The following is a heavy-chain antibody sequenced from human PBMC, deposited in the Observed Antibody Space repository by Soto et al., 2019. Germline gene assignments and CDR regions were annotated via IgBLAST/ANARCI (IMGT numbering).Heavy chain of an antibody. CDR2: IWYDGSNK. J-gene: IGHJ4*02. CDR3: ARETSLGSGSYSH. D-gene: IGHD3-10*01. CDR1: GFTFSSYV. Sequence: QVQLVESGGGVVQPGRSLRLSCAASGFTFSSYVMHWVRQAPGKGLEWVAVIWYDGSNKYYADSVKGRFTISRDNSKNTLYLEMNSLRAEDTAVYYCARETSLGSGSYSHWGQGTLVTVSS. V-gene: IGHV3-33*01.